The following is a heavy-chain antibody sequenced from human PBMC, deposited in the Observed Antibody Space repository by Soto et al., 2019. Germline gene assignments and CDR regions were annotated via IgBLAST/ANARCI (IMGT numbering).Heavy chain of an antibody. CDR2: IYYSGST. CDR3: ARSWSGYYYGMDV. J-gene: IGHJ6*02. D-gene: IGHD3-3*01. Sequence: SETLSLTCTVSGGSISSSSYYWGWIRQPPGKGLEWIGSIYYSGSTYYNPSLKSRVTISVDTSKNQFSLKLSSVTAADTAVYYCARSWSGYYYGMDVWGQGTTVTVSS. V-gene: IGHV4-39*01. CDR1: GGSISSSSYY.